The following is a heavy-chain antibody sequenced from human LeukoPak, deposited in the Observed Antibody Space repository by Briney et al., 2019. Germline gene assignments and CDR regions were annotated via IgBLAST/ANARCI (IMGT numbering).Heavy chain of an antibody. J-gene: IGHJ5*02. CDR2: IYPGDSDT. V-gene: IGHV5-51*01. CDR1: EYSFTSYW. D-gene: IGHD6-19*01. CDR3: ARLAFSSGWYSGRFDP. Sequence: GESLKISCKGSEYSFTSYWIGWVRQMPGKGLEWMGIIYPGDSDTRYSPSFQGQVTISADKSISTAYLQWSSLKASDTAMYYCARLAFSSGWYSGRFDPWGQGTLVTVSS.